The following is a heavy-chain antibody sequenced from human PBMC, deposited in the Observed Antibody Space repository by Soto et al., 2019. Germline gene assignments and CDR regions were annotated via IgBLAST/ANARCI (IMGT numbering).Heavy chain of an antibody. CDR1: GGSISSVDYY. V-gene: IGHV4-30-4*01. D-gene: IGHD3-3*01. Sequence: KASETLSLTCTVSGGSISSVDYYWSWIRQPPGKGLEWIGYIYHRGNTYYSPSLKSRLRISVDTSKNQFSLNLTSVTAADTAVYYCAXQRITIFGVIISDGMDVWGQGTTVTVSS. J-gene: IGHJ6*02. CDR3: AXQRITIFGVIISDGMDV. CDR2: IYHRGNT.